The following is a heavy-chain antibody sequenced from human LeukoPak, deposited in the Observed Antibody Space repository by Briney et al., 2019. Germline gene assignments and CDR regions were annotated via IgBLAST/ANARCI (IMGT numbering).Heavy chain of an antibody. J-gene: IGHJ4*02. D-gene: IGHD3-3*01. CDR1: GLTSTDAW. Sequence: PGGSLRLSCAVSGLTSTDAWMSWVRQAPGKGLEWVARIKRKTGGGTRDYAAPVKGRFTISRDEGKNTLHLQMSSLKTEDTAVYFCSTGNYGVVTALNYWGQGTLVTVSS. CDR3: STGNYGVVTALNY. CDR2: IKRKTGGGTR. V-gene: IGHV3-15*01.